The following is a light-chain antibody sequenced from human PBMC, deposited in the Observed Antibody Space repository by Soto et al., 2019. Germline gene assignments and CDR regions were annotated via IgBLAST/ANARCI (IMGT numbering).Light chain of an antibody. J-gene: IGKJ1*01. CDR1: QSVSSN. CDR3: QHYNSWPRT. Sequence: EMVMTQSPATLSVSPGERATLSCRASQSVSSNLAWYQQKPGQAHRLLIYGASTRATGVPARFSGSGSGTEFTLTISSLQSEDFAVYHCQHYNSWPRTFGQGTKVESK. V-gene: IGKV3-15*01. CDR2: GAS.